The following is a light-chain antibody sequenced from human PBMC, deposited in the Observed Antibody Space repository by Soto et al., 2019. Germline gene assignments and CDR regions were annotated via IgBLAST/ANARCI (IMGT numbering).Light chain of an antibody. CDR1: RSVSSSY. CDR3: QQYDTYPWT. Sequence: EIVLTQSPGTLSLSPGERATLSCRASRSVSSSYLAWYQQNLSQAPRLLIYGASSRATGIPDRFSGAGSGTEFTLTISSLQPDDFATYYCQQYDTYPWTFGQGTKVDIK. J-gene: IGKJ1*01. CDR2: GAS. V-gene: IGKV3-20*01.